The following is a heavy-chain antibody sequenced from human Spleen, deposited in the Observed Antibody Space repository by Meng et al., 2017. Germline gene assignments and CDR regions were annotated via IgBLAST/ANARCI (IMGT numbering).Heavy chain of an antibody. CDR1: GGSIRSNNW. CDR3: ASQVFSGLNWFGP. V-gene: IGHV4-4*02. CDR2: IYHSGST. Sequence: QVQLQAPGPGLVKPSGTLSLTCAVSGGSIRSNNWWSWVRQPPGKGLEWIGEIYHSGSTNYNPSLKNRVTMSVDKSKNQFSLKLSSVTAADTAVYYCASQVFSGLNWFGPWGQGTLVTVSS. J-gene: IGHJ5*02. D-gene: IGHD3-10*01.